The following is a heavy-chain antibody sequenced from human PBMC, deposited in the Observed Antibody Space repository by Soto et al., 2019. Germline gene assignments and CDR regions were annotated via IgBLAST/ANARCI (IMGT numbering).Heavy chain of an antibody. CDR2: IDGSGGST. Sequence: PGGSLRLSCAASGFTFSRYAMGWVRQAQGTGLEWVSVIDGSGGSTSFAESVKGRFTISRDNSKNTPYLQMNSLRAEDPAVYYCAKAIRSGYPVTLLDYWGQGTQVTVSS. D-gene: IGHD3-22*01. J-gene: IGHJ4*02. CDR1: GFTFSRYA. CDR3: AKAIRSGYPVTLLDY. V-gene: IGHV3-23*01.